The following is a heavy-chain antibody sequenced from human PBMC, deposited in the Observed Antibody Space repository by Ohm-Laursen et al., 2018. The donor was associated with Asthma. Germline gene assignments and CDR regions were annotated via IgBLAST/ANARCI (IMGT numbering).Heavy chain of an antibody. Sequence: SDTLSLTCTVSGGSISSGGYYWSWIRQHPGKGLEWIGYIYYSGSTYYNPSLKSRVTISVDTSKNQFSLKLSSVTAADTAVYYCARARGSGSYHARLDYWGQGTLVTVSS. D-gene: IGHD3-10*01. V-gene: IGHV4-31*03. CDR1: GGSISSGGYY. J-gene: IGHJ4*02. CDR3: ARARGSGSYHARLDY. CDR2: IYYSGST.